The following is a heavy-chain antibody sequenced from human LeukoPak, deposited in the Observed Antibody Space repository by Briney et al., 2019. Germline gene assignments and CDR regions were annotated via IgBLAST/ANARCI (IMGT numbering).Heavy chain of an antibody. CDR2: IYYSGGT. Sequence: SETPSLTCNVSGGSISSYSWSWIRQRPGEGREWIGYIYYSGGTDYNPSLKSRVTISVDPSKNQFSLKLSSVTAADTAVYYWAREGNWFDPWGQGTLVTVSS. CDR3: AREGNWFDP. CDR1: GGSISSYS. V-gene: IGHV4-59*01. J-gene: IGHJ5*02.